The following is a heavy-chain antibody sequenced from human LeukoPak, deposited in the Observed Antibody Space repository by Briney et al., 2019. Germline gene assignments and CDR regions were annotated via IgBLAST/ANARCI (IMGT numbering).Heavy chain of an antibody. Sequence: SETLSLTCTVSGDSISSYYWSWIRQPPGKGLEGFGYIYYCESTYYEPSLTSRVTTSVDTSKNQFSLKLTSVPAADTAVYYCARGLLKGQLHLGYSYYMDVWGKGTTITVSS. J-gene: IGHJ6*03. CDR3: ARGLLKGQLHLGYSYYMDV. D-gene: IGHD2-2*01. CDR1: GDSISSYY. CDR2: IYYCEST. V-gene: IGHV4-59*13.